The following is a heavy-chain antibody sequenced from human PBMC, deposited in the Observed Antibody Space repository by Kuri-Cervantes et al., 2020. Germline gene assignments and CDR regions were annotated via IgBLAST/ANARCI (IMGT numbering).Heavy chain of an antibody. D-gene: IGHD2-21*02. J-gene: IGHJ6*02. Sequence: GESLKISCEVSGFNFSAFYMTWLRQTPGKGLEWLSFISPSGENIYYTDSVKGRFTISRDNDKNSLYLQMDSLRAEDTAVYYCARATADGMDIWGQGTTVTVSS. CDR2: ISPSGENI. CDR3: ARATADGMDI. V-gene: IGHV3-11*01. CDR1: GFNFSAFY.